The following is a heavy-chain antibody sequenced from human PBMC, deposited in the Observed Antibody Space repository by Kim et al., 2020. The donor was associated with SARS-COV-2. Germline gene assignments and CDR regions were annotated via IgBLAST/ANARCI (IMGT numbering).Heavy chain of an antibody. CDR3: ARDSGRIVDY. J-gene: IGHJ4*02. CDR2: ST. V-gene: IGHV3-74*01. D-gene: IGHD3-10*01. Sequence: STRYVDSMKGRLTISKDNAKKTVYQEMSSVRVDDTAVYYCARDSGRIVDYWGQGTLVTVSS.